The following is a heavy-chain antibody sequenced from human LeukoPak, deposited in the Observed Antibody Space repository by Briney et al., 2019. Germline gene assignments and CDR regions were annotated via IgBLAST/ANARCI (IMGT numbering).Heavy chain of an antibody. CDR3: TRVGGSSSWYYYYYGMDV. Sequence: PGRSLRLSCTASGFTFGDYAMSWVRQAPGKGLEWVGFIRSKAYGGTTEYAASVKGRFTISRDDSKSIAYLQMNSLKTEDTAVYYCTRVGGSSSWYYYYYGMDVWGQGTTVTVSS. CDR2: IRSKAYGGTT. J-gene: IGHJ6*02. CDR1: GFTFGDYA. D-gene: IGHD6-13*01. V-gene: IGHV3-49*04.